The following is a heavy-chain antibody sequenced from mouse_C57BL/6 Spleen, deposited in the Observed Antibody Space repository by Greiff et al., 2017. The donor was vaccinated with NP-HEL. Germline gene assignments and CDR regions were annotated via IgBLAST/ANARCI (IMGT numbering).Heavy chain of an antibody. D-gene: IGHD2-10*02. CDR1: GYTFTDYY. Sequence: EVQLQQSGPVLVKPGASVKMSCKASGYTFTDYYMNWVKQSHGKSLEWIGVINPYNGGTSYNQKFKGKATLTVDKSSSTAYMELNSLQSEDSAVDYCARGGYGNPAWFAYWGQGTLVTAYA. CDR3: ARGGYGNPAWFAY. V-gene: IGHV1-19*01. J-gene: IGHJ3*01. CDR2: INPYNGGT.